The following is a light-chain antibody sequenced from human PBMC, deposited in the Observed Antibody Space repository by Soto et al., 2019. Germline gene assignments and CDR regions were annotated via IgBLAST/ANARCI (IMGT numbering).Light chain of an antibody. CDR3: SSYTSSSTLYV. Sequence: QSVLPQPASVSGSPGQSITISCPGTSSDVGGYNYVSWYQQHPGKAPKLMIYDVSNRPSGVSNRFSGSKSGNTASLTISGLQAEDEADYYCSSYTSSSTLYVFGTGTKVTVL. CDR2: DVS. V-gene: IGLV2-14*01. J-gene: IGLJ1*01. CDR1: SSDVGGYNY.